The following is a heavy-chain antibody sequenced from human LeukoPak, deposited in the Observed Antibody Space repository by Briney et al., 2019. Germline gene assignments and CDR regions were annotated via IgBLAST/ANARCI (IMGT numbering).Heavy chain of an antibody. CDR3: ARMILRASWFDP. Sequence: SETLSLTCTVSGDSISTSNSYWGWIRQPPGKALEWIGSIYYSGNTYYNASLKSRVTISVDTSKNQFSLKLTSVTAADTAVYYCARMILRASWFDPWGQGTLVTVSS. J-gene: IGHJ5*02. D-gene: IGHD3-3*01. CDR2: IYYSGNT. CDR1: GDSISTSNSY. V-gene: IGHV4-39*01.